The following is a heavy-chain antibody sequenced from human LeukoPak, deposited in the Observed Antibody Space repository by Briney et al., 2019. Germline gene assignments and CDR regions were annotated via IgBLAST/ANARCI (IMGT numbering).Heavy chain of an antibody. V-gene: IGHV3-74*01. D-gene: IGHD6-6*01. Sequence: GGSLRLSCAASGFTFSSYAMHWVRQAPGKGLVWVSRINSDGSSTSYADSVKGRFTISRDNAKNTLYLQMNSLRAEDTAVYYCASFSIAARDDAFDIWGQGTMVTVSS. CDR3: ASFSIAARDDAFDI. CDR2: INSDGSST. J-gene: IGHJ3*02. CDR1: GFTFSSYA.